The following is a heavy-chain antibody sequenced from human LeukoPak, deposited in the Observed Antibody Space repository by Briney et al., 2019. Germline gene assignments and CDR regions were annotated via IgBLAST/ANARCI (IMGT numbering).Heavy chain of an antibody. CDR1: GGSISSYY. CDR3: ARRGIAAAGSFDY. CDR2: IYYSGST. D-gene: IGHD6-13*01. V-gene: IGHV4-59*08. J-gene: IGHJ4*02. Sequence: SETLSLTCTVSGGSISSYYWSWIRQPPGKGLEWIGYIYYSGSTNYNPSLKSRVTISVDTSKNQFSLKLSSVTAADTAVYYCARRGIAAAGSFDYWGQGTLVTVSS.